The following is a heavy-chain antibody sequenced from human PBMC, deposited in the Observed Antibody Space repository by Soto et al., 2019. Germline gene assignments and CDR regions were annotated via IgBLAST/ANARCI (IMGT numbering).Heavy chain of an antibody. CDR3: AKDMGSSTSRDNRPDYYYYYYMDV. V-gene: IGHV3-9*01. CDR2: ISWNSGSI. D-gene: IGHD2-2*01. J-gene: IGHJ6*03. Sequence: EVQLVESGGGLVQPGRSLRLSCAASGFTFDDYAMHWVRQAPGKGLEWVSGISWNSGSIGYADSVKGRFTISRDNAKNSLYLQMNSLRAEDTALYKIAKDMGSSTSRDNRPDYYYYYYMDVWGKGTTVTVSS. CDR1: GFTFDDYA.